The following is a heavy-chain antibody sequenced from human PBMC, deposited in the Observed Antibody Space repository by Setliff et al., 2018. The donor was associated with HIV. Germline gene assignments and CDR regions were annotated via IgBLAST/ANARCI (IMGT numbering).Heavy chain of an antibody. J-gene: IGHJ4*02. CDR2: VYYSGIT. Sequence: PSETLSLTCSVSGGSISSHYWSWIRQPPGKGLEWIGYVYYSGITNYNASLKSRATMSLDTSKNQFSLKVDSVTAADTATYYCARQGVTGYYFDSWGQGTLVTVSS. CDR1: GGSISSHY. V-gene: IGHV4-59*11. CDR3: ARQGVTGYYFDS. D-gene: IGHD2-15*01.